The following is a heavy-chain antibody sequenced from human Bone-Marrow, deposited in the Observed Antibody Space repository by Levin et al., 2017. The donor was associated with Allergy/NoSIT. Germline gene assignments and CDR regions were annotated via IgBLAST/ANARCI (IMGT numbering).Heavy chain of an antibody. CDR1: GGSISSGGYY. Sequence: PSETLSLTCTVSGGSISSGGYYWSWIRQHPGKGLECIGYIYDSGSSYSNPSVKSRLTISLDTSKNQFSLRLSSVTAADTAMYYCARKRNTYDSSGYDAFDIWGQGTMVTVSS. J-gene: IGHJ3*02. V-gene: IGHV4-31*03. CDR3: ARKRNTYDSSGYDAFDI. CDR2: IYDSGSS. D-gene: IGHD3-22*01.